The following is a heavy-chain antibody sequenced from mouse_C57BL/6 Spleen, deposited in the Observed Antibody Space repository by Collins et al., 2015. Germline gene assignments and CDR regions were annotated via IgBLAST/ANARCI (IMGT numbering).Heavy chain of an antibody. D-gene: IGHD1-2*01. CDR1: GYSITSGYY. J-gene: IGHJ3*01. CDR3: ALITTATGFAY. CDR2: ISYDGSN. Sequence: DVQLQESGPGLVKPSQSLSLTCSVTGYSITSGYYWNWIRQFPGNKLEWMGYISYDGSNNYNPSLKNRISITRDTSKNQFFLKLNSVTTEDTATYYCALITTATGFAYWGQGTLVTVSA. V-gene: IGHV3-6*02.